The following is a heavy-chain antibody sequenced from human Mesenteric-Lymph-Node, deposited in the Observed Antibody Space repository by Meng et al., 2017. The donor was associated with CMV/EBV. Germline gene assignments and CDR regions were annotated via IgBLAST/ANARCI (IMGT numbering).Heavy chain of an antibody. CDR1: GVSFSGSY. CDR3: ARGSDIPVNNY. V-gene: IGHV4-34*01. J-gene: IGHJ4*02. CDR2: INHSGVP. Sequence: VQLLQWGAGLLKPSETLSLTCAVYGVSFSGSYWSWIRQPPGKGLEWIGEINHSGVPNYNPSLKSRVTISLDRSKNQFSLKLSSVTAEDTAVYYCARGSDIPVNNYWGQGTLVTVSS. D-gene: IGHD2-15*01.